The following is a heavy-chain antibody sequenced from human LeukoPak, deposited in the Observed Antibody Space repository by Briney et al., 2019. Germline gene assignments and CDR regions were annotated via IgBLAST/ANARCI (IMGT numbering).Heavy chain of an antibody. CDR3: ARDKVEDFGMIGPAGYFDY. V-gene: IGHV4-61*02. J-gene: IGHJ4*02. D-gene: IGHD2-21*01. CDR1: GGSISSGSYY. Sequence: SETLSLTCTVSGGSISSGSYYWSWIRQPAGKGLEWIGRIYTSAITHYNPSLKSRLTISVDTSKNQFSLKLSSVTAADTAVYYCARDKVEDFGMIGPAGYFDYWGQGTLVTVSS. CDR2: IYTSAIT.